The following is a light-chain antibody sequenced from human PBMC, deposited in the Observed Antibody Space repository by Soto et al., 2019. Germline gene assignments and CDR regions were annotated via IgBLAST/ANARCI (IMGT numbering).Light chain of an antibody. CDR3: QKYNSAPRT. CDR2: AAS. CDR1: QGISNC. Sequence: DIQMTQSPSSLSASVGDRVTITCRASQGISNCLAWYQQKPGKVPKLLIYAASTLQSGVPSRFSGSGSGTDFTLTSSSLQPEDVATYYCQKYNSAPRTFGQGTKVEIK. J-gene: IGKJ1*01. V-gene: IGKV1-27*01.